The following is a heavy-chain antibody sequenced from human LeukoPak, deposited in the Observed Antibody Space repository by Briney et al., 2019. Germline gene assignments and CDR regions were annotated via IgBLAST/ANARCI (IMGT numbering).Heavy chain of an antibody. CDR3: ARDADYYDSSGYYTTDY. CDR1: GFTFSSSA. V-gene: IGHV3-23*01. CDR2: ISGSGSGSST. J-gene: IGHJ4*02. Sequence: GGSLRLSCAASGFTFSSSAMSWVRQAPGKGLEWVSTISGSGSGSSTYYADSVKGRFTISRDNAKNSLYLQMNSLRAEDTAVYYCARDADYYDSSGYYTTDYWGQGTLVTVSS. D-gene: IGHD3-22*01.